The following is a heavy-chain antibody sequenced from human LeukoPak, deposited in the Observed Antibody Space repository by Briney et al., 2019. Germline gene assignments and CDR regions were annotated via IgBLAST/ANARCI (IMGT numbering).Heavy chain of an antibody. V-gene: IGHV4-34*01. J-gene: IGHJ4*02. CDR1: GFTFSSYA. Sequence: PGGSLRFSCAASGFTFSSYAMHWIRQPPGKGLEWIGEINHSGSTNYNPSLKSRVTISVDTSKNQFSLKLSSVTAADTAVYYCARERVQLWLRVGLDYWGQGTLVTVSS. CDR2: INHSGST. CDR3: ARERVQLWLRVGLDY. D-gene: IGHD5-18*01.